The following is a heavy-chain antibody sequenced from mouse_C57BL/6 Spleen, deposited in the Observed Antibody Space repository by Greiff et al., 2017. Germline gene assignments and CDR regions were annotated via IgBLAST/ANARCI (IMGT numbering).Heavy chain of an antibody. J-gene: IGHJ2*01. CDR3: ARYAYYSLDY. Sequence: VHLVESGAELVKPGASVKISCKASGYAFSSYWMNWVKQRPGKGLEWIGQIYPGDGDTNYNGKFKGKATLTADKSSSTAYMQLSSLTSEDSAVYFCARYAYYSLDYWGQGTTLTVSS. CDR2: IYPGDGDT. D-gene: IGHD2-12*01. V-gene: IGHV1-80*01. CDR1: GYAFSSYW.